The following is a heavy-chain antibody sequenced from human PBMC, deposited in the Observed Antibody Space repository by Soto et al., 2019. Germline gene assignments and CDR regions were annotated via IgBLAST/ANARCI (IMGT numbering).Heavy chain of an antibody. D-gene: IGHD5-12*01. CDR1: GGSFSGYY. V-gene: IGHV4-34*01. J-gene: IGHJ4*02. CDR3: AGSSGYDGDY. Sequence: QVQLQQWGAGLLKPSETLSLTCAVYGGSFSGYYWSWIRQPPGKGLEWIGEINHSGSTNYNPSLKRRVTIPVDTSKNQFSLKLSSVTAADTAVYYCAGSSGYDGDYWGQGTLVTVSS. CDR2: INHSGST.